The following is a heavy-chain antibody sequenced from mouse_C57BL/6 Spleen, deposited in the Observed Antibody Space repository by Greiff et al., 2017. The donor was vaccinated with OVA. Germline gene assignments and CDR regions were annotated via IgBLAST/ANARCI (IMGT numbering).Heavy chain of an antibody. D-gene: IGHD1-1*01. CDR1: GYTFTSYW. J-gene: IGHJ2*01. CDR3: ARYPHYGSDY. V-gene: IGHV1-64*01. CDR2: IHPNSGST. Sequence: QVQLQQPGAELVKPGASVKLSCKASGYTFTSYWMHWVKQRPGQGLELIGMIHPNSGSTNYNEKFKSKATLTVDKSSSTAYMQLSSLTSEDSAVYYCARYPHYGSDYWGQGTTLTVSS.